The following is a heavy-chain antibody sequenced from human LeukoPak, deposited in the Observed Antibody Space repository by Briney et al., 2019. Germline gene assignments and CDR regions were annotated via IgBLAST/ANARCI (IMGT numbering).Heavy chain of an antibody. J-gene: IGHJ3*01. V-gene: IGHV3-48*04. CDR3: ATDPPWGSDVFSL. Sequence: PGGSLRLSCKASGFTFSRYGMNWVRQAPGRGLEWLSYTSGSSGSTIYYAQSVRGRFTISRDNAKKSLFLQMNSLRAEDTAVYYCATDPPWGSDVFSLWGQGTMVTVSS. D-gene: IGHD7-27*01. CDR2: TSGSSGSTI. CDR1: GFTFSRYG.